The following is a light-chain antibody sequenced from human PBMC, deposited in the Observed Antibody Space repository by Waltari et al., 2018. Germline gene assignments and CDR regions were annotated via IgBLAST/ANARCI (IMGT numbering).Light chain of an antibody. CDR2: EVT. CDR3: TSYAVTKVV. Sequence: QSVLTQPPSASGFLGQSVAISCTGPSSDIGGYNDASWYQPHPGKAPKLLIYEVTKRPSGVPDRFSGSKSGNTASLTVSGLQAEDEADYYCTSYAVTKVVFGGGTKLTVL. V-gene: IGLV2-8*01. J-gene: IGLJ2*01. CDR1: SSDIGGYND.